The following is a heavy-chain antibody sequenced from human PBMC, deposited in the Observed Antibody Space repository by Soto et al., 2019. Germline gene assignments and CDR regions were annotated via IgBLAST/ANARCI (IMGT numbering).Heavy chain of an antibody. Sequence: EVQLVESGGGLVQPGGSLRLSCAASGFTFSDHYMDWVRQAPGKGLEWVGRTRNKANSYTTEYAASVKGRFTISRDDSKNSLYLQMNSLKTEDTAVYYCARNNYYGSGRGAFDIWGQGTMVTVSS. J-gene: IGHJ3*02. D-gene: IGHD3-10*01. CDR1: GFTFSDHY. V-gene: IGHV3-72*01. CDR2: TRNKANSYTT. CDR3: ARNNYYGSGRGAFDI.